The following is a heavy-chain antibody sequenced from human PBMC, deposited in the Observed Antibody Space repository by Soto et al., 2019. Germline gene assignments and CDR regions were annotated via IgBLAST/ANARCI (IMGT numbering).Heavy chain of an antibody. J-gene: IGHJ6*02. CDR2: ISAYNGNT. V-gene: IGHV1-18*01. CDR1: GYTFTSYG. Sequence: ASVKVSCKASGYTFTSYGISWVRQAPGQGLEWMGWISAYNGNTNYAQKLQGRVTMTTDTSTSTAYMELRSLRSDDTAVYYCARDLIVAVAGMNYYYYGMDVWGQGTTVTVS. CDR3: ARDLIVAVAGMNYYYYGMDV. D-gene: IGHD6-19*01.